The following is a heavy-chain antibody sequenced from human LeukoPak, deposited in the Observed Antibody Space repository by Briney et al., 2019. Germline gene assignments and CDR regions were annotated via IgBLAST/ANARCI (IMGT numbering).Heavy chain of an antibody. CDR3: ASPGHEDDPDYYYYYGMDV. V-gene: IGHV3-21*01. CDR2: ISSSGSYI. D-gene: IGHD2-15*01. Sequence: GGSLRLSCAASGFTFGSYTMNWVRQAPGKGLEWVASISSSGSYIYYADSGKGRFTISRHNAKTSLTLQIKALRAEDTAVYYCASPGHEDDPDYYYYYGMDVWGQGTTVTVTS. CDR1: GFTFGSYT. J-gene: IGHJ6*02.